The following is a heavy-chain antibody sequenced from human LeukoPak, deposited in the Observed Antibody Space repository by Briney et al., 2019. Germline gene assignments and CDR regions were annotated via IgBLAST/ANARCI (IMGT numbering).Heavy chain of an antibody. Sequence: GGSLRLSCAASGFTFSRFAMSWVRQAPGKGLEWVSTICGSSDNTYNADSVRGRFTISRDNSKNTLYLQMRSLRDEDTAIYYCAKGFRTDGTCYSSLDYWGQGTLVTVSS. CDR3: AKGFRTDGTCYSSLDY. CDR1: GFTFSRFA. D-gene: IGHD2-15*01. J-gene: IGHJ4*02. CDR2: ICGSSDNT. V-gene: IGHV3-23*01.